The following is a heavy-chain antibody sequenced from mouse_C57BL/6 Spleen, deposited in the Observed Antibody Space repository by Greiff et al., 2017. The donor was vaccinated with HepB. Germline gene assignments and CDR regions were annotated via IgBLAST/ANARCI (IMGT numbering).Heavy chain of an antibody. CDR3: ASGPTGYFDY. CDR1: GYAFSSSW. V-gene: IGHV1-82*01. Sequence: VHLVESGPELVKPGASVKISCKASGYAFSSSWMNWVKQRPGKGLEWIGRIYPGDGDTNYNGKFKGKATPTADKSSSTAYMQLSSLTSEDSAVYFCASGPTGYFDYWGQGTTLTVSS. CDR2: IYPGDGDT. D-gene: IGHD2-10*01. J-gene: IGHJ2*01.